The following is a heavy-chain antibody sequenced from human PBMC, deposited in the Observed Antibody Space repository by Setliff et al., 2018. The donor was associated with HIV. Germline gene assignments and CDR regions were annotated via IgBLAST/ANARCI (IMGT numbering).Heavy chain of an antibody. D-gene: IGHD4-17*01. CDR2: IGPYNGRT. J-gene: IGHJ6*03. CDR3: AKTTSQPHYYYYVDV. Sequence: ASVKVSCKTSGYMFIAYGMSWVRRAPGQGLEWMGWIGPYNGRTEYAQEFQGRVSLTIDTSANTAYMELRSLRSDDAAVYYCAKTTSQPHYYYYVDVWGKGTTVTVSS. V-gene: IGHV1-18*01. CDR1: GYMFIAYG.